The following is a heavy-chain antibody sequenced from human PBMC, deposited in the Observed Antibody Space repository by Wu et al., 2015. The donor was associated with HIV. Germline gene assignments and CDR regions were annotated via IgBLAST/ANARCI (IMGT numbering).Heavy chain of an antibody. CDR2: IIPIFGTA. D-gene: IGHD3-10*01. V-gene: IGHV1-69*05. Sequence: QVQLVQSGAEVKKPGSSVKVSCKASGGTFSSYAISWVRQAPGQGLEWMGGIIPIFGTANYAQKFQGRVTITTDESTSTAYMELSSLRSEDTAVYYCARDLLDGSGNTPGWFDPWGQGTLVTVSS. CDR1: GGTFSSYA. CDR3: ARDLLDGSGNTPGWFDP. J-gene: IGHJ5*02.